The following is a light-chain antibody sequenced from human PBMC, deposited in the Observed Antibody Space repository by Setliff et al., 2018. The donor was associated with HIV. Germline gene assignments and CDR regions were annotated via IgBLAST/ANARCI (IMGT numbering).Light chain of an antibody. J-gene: IGLJ1*01. CDR3: SSYAGSNNYV. CDR1: SSDVGGYNY. Sequence: LTQPPSASGSPGQSVTISCTGTSSDVGGYNYVSWYQQYPGKAPKLIIYEVTKRPSGVPDRLSGSKSGNTASLTVSGLQVEDEADYYCSSYAGSNNYVFGTGTKVTVL. CDR2: EVT. V-gene: IGLV2-8*01.